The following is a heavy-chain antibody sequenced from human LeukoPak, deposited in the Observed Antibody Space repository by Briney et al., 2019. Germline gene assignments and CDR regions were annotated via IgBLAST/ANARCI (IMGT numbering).Heavy chain of an antibody. D-gene: IGHD3-22*01. CDR1: GFTLSNYW. J-gene: IGHJ1*01. V-gene: IGHV3-74*01. Sequence: GGSLRLSCADSGFTLSNYWMHWVRQAPGKGLVWVSRIKSDGRTNYADSVKGRFTISRDNAKNTVSLQMNSLRAEDTGVYYCARAPSEIGGYYPEYFRHWGQGTLVIVSS. CDR3: ARAPSEIGGYYPEYFRH. CDR2: IKSDGRT.